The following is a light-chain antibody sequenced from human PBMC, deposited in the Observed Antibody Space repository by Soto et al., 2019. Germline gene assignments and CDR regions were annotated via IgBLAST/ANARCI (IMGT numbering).Light chain of an antibody. CDR3: SSYTSSTTLDVV. J-gene: IGLJ2*01. Sequence: QSVLTQPASVSGSPGQSITISCTGTSSDVGGHNYVSWYQQHPGTAPKLMIYEVTNRPSGVSNRFSGSKSGNTASLTISGLQADDDADYYCSSYTSSTTLDVVFGGGTKLTVL. CDR2: EVT. CDR1: SSDVGGHNY. V-gene: IGLV2-14*01.